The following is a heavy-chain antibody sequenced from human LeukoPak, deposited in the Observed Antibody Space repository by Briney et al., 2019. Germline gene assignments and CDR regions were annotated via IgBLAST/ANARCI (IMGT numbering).Heavy chain of an antibody. CDR2: INPNTGDT. CDR1: GYTFTDYY. J-gene: IGHJ4*02. Sequence: GASVKVSCKASGYTFTDYYMHWVRQASGQGLEWIGRINPNTGDTNYAQKFQGRVTMTRDKSVTTAYMELSRLTSDDTAVYYCATTFDYGDFYWGQGPLVTVSS. CDR3: ATTFDYGDFY. D-gene: IGHD4-17*01. V-gene: IGHV1-2*06.